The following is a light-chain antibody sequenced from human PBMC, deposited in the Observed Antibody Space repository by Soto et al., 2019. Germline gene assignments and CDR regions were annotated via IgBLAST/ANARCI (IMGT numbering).Light chain of an antibody. J-gene: IGKJ1*01. V-gene: IGKV3-15*01. CDR1: QSISDT. CDR2: SAS. CDR3: QKYNKWKWK. Sequence: IVMAHSPGTLSVSPGGRSAVSCRASQSISDTLAWYQQKPGQAPRLLIYSASRGATGFPARFSGSGSGTEFTTTITSLHSEDFEVYYCQKYNKWKWKFGQGTNVDIK.